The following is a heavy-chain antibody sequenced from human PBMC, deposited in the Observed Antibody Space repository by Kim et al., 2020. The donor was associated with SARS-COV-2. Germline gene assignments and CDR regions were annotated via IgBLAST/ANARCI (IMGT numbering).Heavy chain of an antibody. CDR1: GGSFSGFY. CDR2: INHSGST. J-gene: IGHJ4*02. V-gene: IGHV4-34*01. CDR3: TIPDPPLCSGGACYKY. Sequence: SETLSLTCAVYGGSFSGFYWSWIRQPPGKGLEWIGEINHSGSTNYNRSLKSRVTISVDTSKKQFSLKLSSVTAADTAVYYCTIPDPPLCSGGACYKYWGQGTLVTVSS. D-gene: IGHD2-15*01.